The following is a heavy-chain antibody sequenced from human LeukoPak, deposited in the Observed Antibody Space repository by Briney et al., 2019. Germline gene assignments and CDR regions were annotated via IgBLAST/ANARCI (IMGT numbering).Heavy chain of an antibody. Sequence: SETLSLTCAVYGGSLSGYYWSWIRQPPGKGLEWTGEINHSGSTIYNPSLKSRVTISVDTSKNQFSLKLSSVTAADTAVYYCARDRYGSGSYWGQGTLVTVSS. CDR1: GGSLSGYY. CDR3: ARDRYGSGSY. CDR2: INHSGST. J-gene: IGHJ4*02. D-gene: IGHD3-10*01. V-gene: IGHV4-34*01.